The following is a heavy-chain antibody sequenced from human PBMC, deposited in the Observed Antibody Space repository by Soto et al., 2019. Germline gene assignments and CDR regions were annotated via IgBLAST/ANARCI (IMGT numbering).Heavy chain of an antibody. J-gene: IGHJ5*02. CDR2: ISSSRSYI. CDR3: ARDCCSSTSCYYP. D-gene: IGHD2-2*01. Sequence: EVQLVESGGGLVKPGGSLRLSCAASGFSFSSYSMNWVRQAPGKGLEWVASISSSRSYIYYADSVKGRFTIARDNAKNSLYLQMNSLRAEDTAVYYCARDCCSSTSCYYPWGQGARVTVSS. V-gene: IGHV3-21*01. CDR1: GFSFSSYS.